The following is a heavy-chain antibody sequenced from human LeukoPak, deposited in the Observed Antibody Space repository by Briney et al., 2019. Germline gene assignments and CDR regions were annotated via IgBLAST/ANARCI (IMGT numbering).Heavy chain of an antibody. CDR1: GASISSHY. CDR3: ARVLAIYGLDTTDFYMDV. J-gene: IGHJ6*03. Sequence: SETLSLTCAVSGASISSHYWSWIRQPPGKGLEWIGYTSGSISDNPSLKSRVAVSVDPSQNQVPLSLPSVTAADTAVYYCARVLAIYGLDTTDFYMDVWGKGTTVTVSS. D-gene: IGHD3/OR15-3a*01. CDR2: TSGSI. V-gene: IGHV4-59*11.